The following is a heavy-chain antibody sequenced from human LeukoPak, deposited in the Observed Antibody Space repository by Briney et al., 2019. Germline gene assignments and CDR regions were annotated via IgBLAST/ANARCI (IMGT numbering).Heavy chain of an antibody. CDR1: GGSISSYY. CDR3: ARLQGNYYDSSGYYYYFDY. Sequence: SETLSLTCTVSGGSISSYYWSWIRQPPGKGLEWIGYIYYSGSTNYNPSLKSRVTISVDTSKNQFSLKLSSVTAADTAVYYCARLQGNYYDSSGYYYYFDYWGQGTLVTVSS. J-gene: IGHJ4*02. CDR2: IYYSGST. D-gene: IGHD3-22*01. V-gene: IGHV4-59*08.